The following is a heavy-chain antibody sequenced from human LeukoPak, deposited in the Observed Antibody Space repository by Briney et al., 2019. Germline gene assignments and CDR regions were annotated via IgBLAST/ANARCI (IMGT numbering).Heavy chain of an antibody. Sequence: PGGSLRLSCAASGFTVSSNYMSRVRQAPGKGLEWVSVIYSGGSTYYADSVKGRFTISRDNCKNTLYLQMTSMRAADTAVYYCARVPLNYYDSSGPSIIQWYFDLWGRGTLVTVSS. J-gene: IGHJ2*01. D-gene: IGHD3-22*01. CDR3: ARVPLNYYDSSGPSIIQWYFDL. CDR2: IYSGGST. CDR1: GFTVSSNY. V-gene: IGHV3-66*02.